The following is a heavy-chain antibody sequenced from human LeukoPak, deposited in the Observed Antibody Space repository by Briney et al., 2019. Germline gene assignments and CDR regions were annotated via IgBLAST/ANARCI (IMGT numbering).Heavy chain of an antibody. D-gene: IGHD2-2*01. CDR1: GFTFSSYS. V-gene: IGHV3-48*02. CDR2: ISSSSSTI. J-gene: IGHJ4*02. CDR3: ARDDVVVPAAPTIGIDY. Sequence: PGGSLRLSCAASGFTFSSYSMNWVGQAPGKGLEWVSYISSSSSTIYYADSVKGRFTISRDNAKNSLYLQMNSLRDEDTAVYYCARDDVVVPAAPTIGIDYWGQGTLVTVSS.